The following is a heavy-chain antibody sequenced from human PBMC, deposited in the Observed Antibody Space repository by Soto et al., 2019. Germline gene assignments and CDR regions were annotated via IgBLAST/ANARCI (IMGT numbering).Heavy chain of an antibody. CDR2: IDYGGST. J-gene: IGHJ5*02. Sequence: QVQLQESGPGLVKPSQTLSLTCSVSGGSISDGHYYWRWLHQPPGKGLEWIGYIDYGGSTYYNPSLKRRVTMPVDRSQNQFSLRLRPVPADGPAVYDCAREDRFSEENWFDPWGPGILVTVSS. CDR1: GGSISDGHYY. CDR3: AREDRFSEENWFDP. D-gene: IGHD3-3*01. V-gene: IGHV4-30-4*01.